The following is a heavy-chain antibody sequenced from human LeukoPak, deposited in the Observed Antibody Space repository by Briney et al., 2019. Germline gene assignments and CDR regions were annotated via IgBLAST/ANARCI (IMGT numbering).Heavy chain of an antibody. CDR2: IYPGDSDT. Sequence: GESLQISCKGSGSLFTSYWIGWVRQLPGKGLEWMGIIYPGDSDTTYSPSFQGQVTISADKSISTAYLQWSSLKASDTAMYYCARHEGSGWPYYFDYWGQGTLVTVSS. CDR1: GSLFTSYW. J-gene: IGHJ4*02. D-gene: IGHD6-19*01. CDR3: ARHEGSGWPYYFDY. V-gene: IGHV5-51*01.